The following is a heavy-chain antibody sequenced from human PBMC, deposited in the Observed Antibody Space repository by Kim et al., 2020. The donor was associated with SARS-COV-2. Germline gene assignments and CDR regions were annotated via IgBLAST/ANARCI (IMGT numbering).Heavy chain of an antibody. CDR3: VRDRGLVWVGEPIG. CDR1: GSSITSSDYY. CDR2: IYYSGIA. D-gene: IGHD3-10*01. V-gene: IGHV4-30-4*01. J-gene: IGHJ2*01. Sequence: SETLSLTCTVSGSSITSSDYYWSWIRQPPGKGLEYIGYIYYSGIAFYKPSLRSRLSISIDTSKTQFSLKLRSVTAADTAMYYGVRDRGLVWVGEPIGWGR.